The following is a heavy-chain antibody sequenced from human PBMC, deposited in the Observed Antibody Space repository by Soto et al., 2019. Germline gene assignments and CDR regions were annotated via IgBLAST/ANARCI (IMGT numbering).Heavy chain of an antibody. CDR2: INAGNGNT. CDR3: ARSGLSSGWYTPYYYGMDV. V-gene: IGHV1-3*01. D-gene: IGHD6-19*01. J-gene: IGHJ6*02. CDR1: GYTFTSYA. Sequence: GASVKVSCKASGYTFTSYAMNWVRQAPGQRLEWMGWINAGNGNTKYSQKFQGRVTITRDTSASTAYMELSRLRSDDTAVYYCARSGLSSGWYTPYYYGMDVWGQGTTVTVSS.